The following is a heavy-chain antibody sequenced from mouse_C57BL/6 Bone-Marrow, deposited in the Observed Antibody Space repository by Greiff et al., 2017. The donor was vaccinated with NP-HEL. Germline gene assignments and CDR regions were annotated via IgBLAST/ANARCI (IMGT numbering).Heavy chain of an antibody. J-gene: IGHJ4*01. D-gene: IGHD1-1*01. Sequence: VQLQQSGPELVKPGASVKISCKASGYAFSSSWMNWVKQRPGKGLEWIGRIYPGDGDTNYNGKFKGKATLTADKSSSTAYMQLSSLTSEDSAVSFCATYGSSSMDYWGQGTSVTVSS. CDR2: IYPGDGDT. V-gene: IGHV1-82*01. CDR1: GYAFSSSW. CDR3: ATYGSSSMDY.